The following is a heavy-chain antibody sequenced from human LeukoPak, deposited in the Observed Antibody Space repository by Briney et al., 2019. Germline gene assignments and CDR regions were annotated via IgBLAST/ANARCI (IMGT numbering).Heavy chain of an antibody. J-gene: IGHJ4*02. CDR3: ARTTTVPKIYYFDY. V-gene: IGHV4-30-4*01. D-gene: IGHD4-17*01. CDR1: GGSISSGDYY. CDR2: IYYSGST. Sequence: PSETLSLTCTVSGGSISSGDYYWSWIRQPPGKGLDWIVYIYYSGSTYYNPSLKSRVTISVDTSKNQFSLKLSSVTAADTAVYYCARTTTVPKIYYFDYWGQGTLVTVSS.